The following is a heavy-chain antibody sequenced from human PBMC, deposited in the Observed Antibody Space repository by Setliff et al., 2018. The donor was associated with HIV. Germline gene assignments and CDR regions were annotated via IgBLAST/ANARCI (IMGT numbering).Heavy chain of an antibody. CDR3: VRDSKEVRYYYDSSGMVV. J-gene: IGHJ6*03. CDR1: GYTFTSDY. Sequence: ASVKVSCKASGYTFTSDYIHWVRQAPGQGLEWMGIINPAGNPTSYAQKFQGRLTITADESTTTAYMELSSLRFDDTAMYYCVRDSKEVRYYYDSSGMVVWGKGTTVTVSS. D-gene: IGHD3-22*01. V-gene: IGHV1-46*01. CDR2: INPAGNPT.